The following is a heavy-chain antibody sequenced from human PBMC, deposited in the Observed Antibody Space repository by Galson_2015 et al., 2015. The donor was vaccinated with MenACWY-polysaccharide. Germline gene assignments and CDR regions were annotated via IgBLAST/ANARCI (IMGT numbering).Heavy chain of an antibody. CDR1: GFSLGAWY. CDR2: ISKSGDSI. Sequence: SLRLSCAASGFSLGAWYMSWIRQAPGKGLEWLSYISKSGDSIYYGDSVKRRFAISRDNAKNSEYLKLNILEVEDTAIYYCARGHYGLDVWGQGTTVTVSS. CDR3: ARGHYGLDV. J-gene: IGHJ6*02. V-gene: IGHV3-11*01.